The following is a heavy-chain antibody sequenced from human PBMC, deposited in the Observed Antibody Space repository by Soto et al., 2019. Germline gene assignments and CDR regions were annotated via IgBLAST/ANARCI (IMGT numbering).Heavy chain of an antibody. CDR3: VIRAITATTNWGAFEV. CDR2: VSPGGDGS. V-gene: IGHV3-23*01. D-gene: IGHD1-20*01. J-gene: IGHJ3*01. CDR1: GFTFSSFV. Sequence: PGGSLRLSCAASGFTFSSFVMNWVRQAPGEGLEWVSTVSPGGDGSHYTDSVKGRFTISRDNSRRTLHLQMDYLRAEGAAVYVWVIRAITATTNWGAFEVWGQGTVVTVSS.